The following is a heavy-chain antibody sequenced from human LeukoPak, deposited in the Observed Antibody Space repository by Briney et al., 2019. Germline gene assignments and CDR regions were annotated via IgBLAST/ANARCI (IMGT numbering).Heavy chain of an antibody. V-gene: IGHV3-23*01. CDR1: GFTFSNYA. Sequence: PGGSLRLSCAASGFTFSNYAMSWVRQAPGKGLEWVSAISGSGGSTYYADSGKGRFTFSRDNSKNTLCLQMNSVRAEDTALYYCAKYPDIVVVVSATYFHYWGQGPLVTVSS. CDR3: AKYPDIVVVVSATYFHY. CDR2: ISGSGGST. D-gene: IGHD2-15*01. J-gene: IGHJ4*02.